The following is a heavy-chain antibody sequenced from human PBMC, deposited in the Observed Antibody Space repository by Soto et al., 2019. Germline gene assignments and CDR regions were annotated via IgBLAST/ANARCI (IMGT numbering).Heavy chain of an antibody. V-gene: IGHV4-39*01. D-gene: IGHD3-10*01. CDR1: GGSISSSSYY. CDR3: AGGPGSGSYIVYYYYYGIDV. J-gene: IGHJ6*02. CDR2: IYYSGST. Sequence: SETLSLTCTVSGGSISSSSYYWGWIRQPPGKGLEWIGSIYYSGSTYYNPSLKSRVTISVDTSKNQFSLKLSSVTAADTAVYYCAGGPGSGSYIVYYYYYGIDVWGQGTTVTVSS.